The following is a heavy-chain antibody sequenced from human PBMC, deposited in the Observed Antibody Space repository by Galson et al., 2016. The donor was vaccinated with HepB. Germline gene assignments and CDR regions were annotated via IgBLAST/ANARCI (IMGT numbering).Heavy chain of an antibody. CDR2: SGRK. CDR3: ARDYASAMGGMDV. V-gene: IGHV4-30-2*01. J-gene: IGHJ6*02. Sequence: SGRKYQNPSLQSRLTISVDKSRNQFSLRLVSVTAADTAVYYCARDYASAMGGMDVWGQGTTVTVS. D-gene: IGHD3-10*01.